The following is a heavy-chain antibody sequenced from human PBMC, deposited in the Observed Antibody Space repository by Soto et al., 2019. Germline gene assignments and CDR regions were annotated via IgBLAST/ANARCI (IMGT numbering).Heavy chain of an antibody. CDR3: ARAYSGRLPRRADYYYALDV. J-gene: IGHJ6*02. D-gene: IGHD2-15*01. Sequence: GGSLRLSCAASGFTFGSYDMHWVRQTTGKGLEWVSTIASAGDPYYPGSVKGRFTISRENAKNSLYLQMNSLRAGDTAVYYCARAYSGRLPRRADYYYALDVWGQGTMVTVSS. CDR1: GFTFGSYD. CDR2: IASAGDP. V-gene: IGHV3-13*05.